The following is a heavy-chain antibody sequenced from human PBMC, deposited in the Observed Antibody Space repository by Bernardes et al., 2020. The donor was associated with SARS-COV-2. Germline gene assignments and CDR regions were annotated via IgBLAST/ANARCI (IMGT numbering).Heavy chain of an antibody. V-gene: IGHV3-33*01. CDR3: ARVYCSGGSCYLGYYYYGMDV. CDR1: GFTFSSYG. D-gene: IGHD2-15*01. J-gene: IGHJ6*02. CDR2: IWYDGSNK. Sequence: GGSLRLSCAASGFTFSSYGMHWVRQAPGKGLEWVAVIWYDGSNKYYADSVKGRFTISRDNSKNTLYLQMNSLRAEDTAVYYCARVYCSGGSCYLGYYYYGMDVWGQGTTVTVSS.